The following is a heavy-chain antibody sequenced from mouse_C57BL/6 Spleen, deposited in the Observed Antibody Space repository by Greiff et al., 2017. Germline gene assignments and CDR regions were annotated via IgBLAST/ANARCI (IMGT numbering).Heavy chain of an antibody. CDR2: IDPSDSYT. J-gene: IGHJ2*01. D-gene: IGHD4-1*01. Sequence: QVQLQQPGAELVMPGASVKLSCKASGYTFTSYWMHWVKQRPGQGLEWIGEIDPSDSYTNYNQKFKGKSTLTVDKSSSTAYMQLSSLTSEDSAVYYCARKTNWDGDYYFDYWGQGTTLTVSS. V-gene: IGHV1-69*01. CDR3: ARKTNWDGDYYFDY. CDR1: GYTFTSYW.